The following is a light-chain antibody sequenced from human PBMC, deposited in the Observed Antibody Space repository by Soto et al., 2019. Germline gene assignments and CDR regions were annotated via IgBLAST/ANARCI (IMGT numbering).Light chain of an antibody. CDR1: SRDVGGYNY. CDR3: SSYAGTNIV. CDR2: EVT. J-gene: IGLJ2*01. V-gene: IGLV2-8*01. Sequence: QSVRTQPPSASGSPGQSVTISCTGTSRDVGGYNYVSWYQQHPGKAPKLMIFEVTQRPAGVPDRFSGSKSGNTASLPVSGLQAEDEADYYCSSYAGTNIVFGGGTKVTVL.